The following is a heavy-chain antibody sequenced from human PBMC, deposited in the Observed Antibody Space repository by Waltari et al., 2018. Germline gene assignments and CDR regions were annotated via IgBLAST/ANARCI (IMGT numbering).Heavy chain of an antibody. J-gene: IGHJ4*02. CDR1: GGSISSYY. Sequence: QVQLQESGPGLVKPSETLSLTCTVSGGSISSYYWSWIRQPAGKGLEWIGRIYTSGSTNYKPSLKSRVTMSVDTSKNQFSLKLSSVTAADTAVYYCATSRYYDSSGYYRLHPFDYWGQGTLVTVSS. D-gene: IGHD3-22*01. CDR3: ATSRYYDSSGYYRLHPFDY. V-gene: IGHV4-4*07. CDR2: IYTSGST.